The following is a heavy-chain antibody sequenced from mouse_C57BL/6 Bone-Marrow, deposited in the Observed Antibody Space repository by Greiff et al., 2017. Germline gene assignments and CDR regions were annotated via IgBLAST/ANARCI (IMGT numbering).Heavy chain of an antibody. CDR3: VRLGDYDGAMDY. CDR2: IRSKSNNYAT. CDR1: GFSFNTYA. J-gene: IGHJ4*01. Sequence: EVMLVESGGGLVQPKGSLKLSCAASGFSFNTYAMNWVRQAPGKGLEWVARIRSKSNNYATYYADSVKDRFTISRDDSESMLYLQMNNLKTEDTAMYYCVRLGDYDGAMDYWGQGTSVTVSS. V-gene: IGHV10-1*01. D-gene: IGHD2-4*01.